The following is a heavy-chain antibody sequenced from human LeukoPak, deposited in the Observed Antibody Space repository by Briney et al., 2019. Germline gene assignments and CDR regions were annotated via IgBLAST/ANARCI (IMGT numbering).Heavy chain of an antibody. D-gene: IGHD2-2*01. V-gene: IGHV3-21*01. CDR2: ISSSSSYI. CDR3: ARGGGYCSSTSCYEEDNWFDP. CDR1: GFTFSSYS. Sequence: GGSLRLSCAASGFTFSSYSMNWVRQAPGKGLEWVSSISSSSSYIYYADSVKGRFTISRDNAKNSLYLQTNSLRAEDTAVYYCARGGGYCSSTSCYEEDNWFDPWGQGTLVTVSS. J-gene: IGHJ5*02.